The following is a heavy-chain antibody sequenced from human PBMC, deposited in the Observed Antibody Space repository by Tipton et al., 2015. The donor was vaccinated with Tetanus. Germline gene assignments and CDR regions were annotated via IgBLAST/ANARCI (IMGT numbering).Heavy chain of an antibody. CDR3: ASSTVTR. D-gene: IGHD4-17*01. CDR2: ISTTSHTI. J-gene: IGHJ4*02. V-gene: IGHV3-48*01. CDR1: GFTLRTYS. Sequence: GSLRLSCAASGFTLRTYSMNWVRQAPGKGLEWVSYISTTSHTIYYADSVKGRFTISRDNAKNLLYLQMSSLRREDTAVYYCASSTVTRWGPGTLVTVSS.